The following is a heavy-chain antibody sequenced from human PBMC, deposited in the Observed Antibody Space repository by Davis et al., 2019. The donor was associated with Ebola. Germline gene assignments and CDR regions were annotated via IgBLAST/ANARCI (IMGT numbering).Heavy chain of an antibody. V-gene: IGHV4-30-2*01. J-gene: IGHJ5*02. Sequence: SETLSLTCAVSGGSISSGGYSWSWIRQPPGQGLEWIGYIYHSGSTYYNPSLKSRVTISVARSKNQFSLKLSSVTAADTAVYYCARVGGQRWERLGWFDPWGQGTLVTVSS. CDR3: ARVGGQRWERLGWFDP. D-gene: IGHD1-26*01. CDR1: GGSISSGGYS. CDR2: IYHSGST.